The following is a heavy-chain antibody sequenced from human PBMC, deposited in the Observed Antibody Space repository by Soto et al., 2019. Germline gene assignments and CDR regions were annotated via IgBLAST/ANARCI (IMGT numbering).Heavy chain of an antibody. CDR3: ARGNQVAMSDF. V-gene: IGHV4-4*07. CDR2: FHASGYT. CDR1: GGSISSYY. J-gene: IGHJ4*02. Sequence: NPSETLSLTCAVSGGSISSYYWTWIRQPAGKGLEWIGRFHASGYTNYNPSLKSRVTMSSDTSKSQFSLRLSSVTAADTAVYYCARGNQVAMSDFWGQGTLVTVS.